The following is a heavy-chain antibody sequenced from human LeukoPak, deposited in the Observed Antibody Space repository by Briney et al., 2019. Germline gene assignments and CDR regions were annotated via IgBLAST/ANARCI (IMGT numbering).Heavy chain of an antibody. D-gene: IGHD4-23*01. J-gene: IGHJ3*02. CDR3: ASGNSHAFDI. CDR2: INSDGSST. CDR1: GFTFSSYW. V-gene: IGHV3-74*01. Sequence: GGSLRLSCAASGFTFSSYWMHWVRQAPGKGLVWVSRINSDGSSTSYADSVKGRFSISRDNAKNTLYLQMNNLRAEDTAVYYCASGNSHAFDIWGQGTMVTVSS.